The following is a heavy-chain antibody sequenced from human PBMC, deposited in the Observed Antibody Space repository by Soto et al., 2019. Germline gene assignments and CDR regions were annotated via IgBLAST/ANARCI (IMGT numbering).Heavy chain of an antibody. J-gene: IGHJ4*02. CDR1: GFTVSTNY. V-gene: IGHV3-66*01. CDR3: ARDSSYYGSGRGVLDY. D-gene: IGHD3-10*01. CDR2: IYSDGST. Sequence: EVQLVESGGGLVQPGGSLRLSCAVSGFTVSTNYMSWVRQAPGKGLACVSIIYSDGSTYYADSVKGRFTTSRDSAKNTLYIQMDNQRADDTAVYYCARDSSYYGSGRGVLDYWGQGTLVTVSS.